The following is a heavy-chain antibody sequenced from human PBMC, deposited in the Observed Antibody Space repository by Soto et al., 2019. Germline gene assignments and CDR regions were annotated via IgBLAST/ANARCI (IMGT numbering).Heavy chain of an antibody. CDR3: ARYLGGTMGEY. CDR2: IYHNGIT. CDR1: GVSVSSSSYY. Sequence: PSETLSLTCTVSGVSVSSSSYYWGWIRQPPGKGLEWIGSIYHNGITDYNPSLKSRVTISIDTSNNQLSLRLSSVTAADTAVYYCARYLGGTMGEYWGQGTLVTVSS. J-gene: IGHJ4*02. V-gene: IGHV4-39*01. D-gene: IGHD3-16*01.